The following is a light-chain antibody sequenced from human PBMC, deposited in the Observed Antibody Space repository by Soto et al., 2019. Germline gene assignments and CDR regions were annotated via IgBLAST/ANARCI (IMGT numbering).Light chain of an antibody. CDR2: ATS. J-gene: IGKJ1*01. CDR3: QQGYTTRWT. Sequence: DIQMTQSPTSLSASVGDRVTITCRASQNIRSYLNWYQQIPGKAPNLLIHATSILQTGVPSRFSGSGTGTDFNLTINGLQPEDFATYDCQQGYTTRWTFGQGTKVEIK. CDR1: QNIRSY. V-gene: IGKV1-39*01.